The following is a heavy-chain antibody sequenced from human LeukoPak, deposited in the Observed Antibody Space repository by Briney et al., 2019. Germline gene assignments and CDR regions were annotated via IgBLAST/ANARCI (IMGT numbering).Heavy chain of an antibody. CDR2: INPNSGGT. CDR3: ARSNSGSSWESWFDP. V-gene: IGHV1-2*02. D-gene: IGHD6-13*01. J-gene: IGHJ5*02. CDR1: GYTFTGYY. Sequence: ASVKVSCKASGYTFTGYYMHWVRQAPGQGLEWMGWINPNSGGTNYAQKFQGRVTMTRDTSISTAYMELSRLRSDDTAVYYCARSNSGSSWESWFDPGGQGTLVTVSS.